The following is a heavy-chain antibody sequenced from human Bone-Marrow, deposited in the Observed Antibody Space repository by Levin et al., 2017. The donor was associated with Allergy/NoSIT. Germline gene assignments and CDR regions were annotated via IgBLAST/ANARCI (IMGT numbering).Heavy chain of an antibody. V-gene: IGHV3-7*03. D-gene: IGHD6-19*01. CDR2: IKQDGSEK. Sequence: PGGSLRLSCAASGFTFSTYWMTWVRQAPGKGLEWVAYIKQDGSEKYYVDSVTGRFTISRDNAKNSLYLQMNSLRAEDTAVYYCARTADTNLDYWGQGTLVTVSS. J-gene: IGHJ4*02. CDR1: GFTFSTYW. CDR3: ARTADTNLDY.